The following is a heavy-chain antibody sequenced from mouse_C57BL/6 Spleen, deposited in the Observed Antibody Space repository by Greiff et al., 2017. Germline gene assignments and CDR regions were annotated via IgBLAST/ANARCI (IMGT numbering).Heavy chain of an antibody. J-gene: IGHJ3*01. CDR2: ISYDGSN. CDR1: GYSITSGYY. CDR3: ARDEDYEFAY. D-gene: IGHD2-4*01. Sequence: EVQVVESGPGLVKPSQSLSLTCSVTGYSITSGYYWNWIRQFPGNKLEWMGYISYDGSNNYNPSLKNRISITRDTSKNQFFLKLNSVTTEDTATYYCARDEDYEFAYWGQGTLVTVSA. V-gene: IGHV3-6*01.